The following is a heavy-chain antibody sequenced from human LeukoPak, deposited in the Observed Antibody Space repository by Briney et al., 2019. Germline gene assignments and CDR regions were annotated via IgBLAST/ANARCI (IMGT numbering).Heavy chain of an antibody. V-gene: IGHV3-30*18. CDR2: ISYDGSNK. J-gene: IGHJ5*02. D-gene: IGHD2-2*01. Sequence: GRSLRLSCAASGFTFSSYGMHWVRQAPGKGLEWVAVISYDGSNKYYADSVKGRFTISRDNSKNTLYLQMNSLRAEDTAVYYCAKEEAYCSSTSCYGTWFDPWGQETLVTVSS. CDR3: AKEEAYCSSTSCYGTWFDP. CDR1: GFTFSSYG.